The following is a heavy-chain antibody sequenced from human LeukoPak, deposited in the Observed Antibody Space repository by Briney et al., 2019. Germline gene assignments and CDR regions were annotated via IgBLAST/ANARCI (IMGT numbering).Heavy chain of an antibody. CDR2: IWYDGSNK. CDR3: ARVPGRRGYSYGYYYYYYGMDV. V-gene: IGHV3-33*01. Sequence: PGGSLRLSCAASGFTFSSYGMHWVRQAPGKGLEWVAVIWYDGSNKYYADSAKGRFTISRDNSKNTLYLQMNSLRAEDTAVYYCARVPGRRGYSYGYYYYYYGMDVWGQGTTVTVSS. J-gene: IGHJ6*02. D-gene: IGHD5-18*01. CDR1: GFTFSSYG.